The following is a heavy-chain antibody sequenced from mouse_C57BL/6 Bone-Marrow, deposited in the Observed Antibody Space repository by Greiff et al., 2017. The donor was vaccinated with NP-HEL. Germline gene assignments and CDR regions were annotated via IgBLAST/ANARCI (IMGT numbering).Heavy chain of an antibody. CDR3: ARSPTGAYYFDY. CDR2: IRNKANGYTT. Sequence: EVHLVESGGGLVQPGGSLSLSCAASGFTFTDYYMSWVRQPPGKALEWLGFIRNKANGYTTEYSASVKGRFTLSRDNSQSILYLQMNALRAEDSATYYCARSPTGAYYFDYWGQGTTLTVSS. V-gene: IGHV7-3*01. D-gene: IGHD4-1*02. CDR1: GFTFTDYY. J-gene: IGHJ2*01.